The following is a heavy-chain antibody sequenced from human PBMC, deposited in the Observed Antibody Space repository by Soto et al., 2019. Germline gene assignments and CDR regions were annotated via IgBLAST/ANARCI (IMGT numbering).Heavy chain of an antibody. CDR1: GCTFSSFW. J-gene: IGHJ4*01. D-gene: IGHD3-16*02. CDR2: IKEDGSAK. Sequence: GGSLRLSCAVSGCTFSSFWMTLVRQAPGKGLEWVANIKEDGSAKYIVDSVKGRFTISRDNAKNSLYLQMNDLRAEDTAVYYCAKYRTRPSDWGQGTMVTVSS. CDR3: AKYRTRPSD. V-gene: IGHV3-7*05.